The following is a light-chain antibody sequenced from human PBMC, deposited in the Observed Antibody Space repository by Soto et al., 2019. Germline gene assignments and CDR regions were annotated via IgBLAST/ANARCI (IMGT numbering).Light chain of an antibody. Sequence: GDRVTITCRASQSISSWLAWYQQKPGKAPKLLIYDASSLESGVPSRFSGSGSGTEFTLTISSLQPDEFATYYCQQYNSYSWTVGQGNKVDIK. J-gene: IGKJ1*01. V-gene: IGKV1-5*01. CDR1: QSISSW. CDR3: QQYNSYSWT. CDR2: DAS.